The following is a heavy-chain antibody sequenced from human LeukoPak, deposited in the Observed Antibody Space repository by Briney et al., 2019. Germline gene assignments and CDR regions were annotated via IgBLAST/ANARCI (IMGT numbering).Heavy chain of an antibody. CDR2: INTNTGNP. CDR1: GYTFTSYA. Sequence: ASVKVSCKASGYTFTSYAMNWVRQAPGQGLEWMGWINTNTGNPTYAQGFTGRFVFSLDTSVSTAYLQISSLKAEDTAVYYCATTPSFTMILVGYFDYWGQGTLVTVSS. V-gene: IGHV7-4-1*02. D-gene: IGHD3-22*01. CDR3: ATTPSFTMILVGYFDY. J-gene: IGHJ4*02.